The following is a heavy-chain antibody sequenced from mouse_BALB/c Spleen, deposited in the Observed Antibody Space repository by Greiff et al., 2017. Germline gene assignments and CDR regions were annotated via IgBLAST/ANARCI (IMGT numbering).Heavy chain of an antibody. CDR2: ISYSGST. D-gene: IGHD2-14*01. V-gene: IGHV3-2*02. CDR3: ARGPGNS. Sequence: EVKLVESGPGLVKPSQSLSLTCTVTGYSITSDYAWNWIRQFPGNKLEWMGYISYSGSTSYNPSLKSRISITRDTSKNQFFLQLNSVTTEDTATYYCARGPGNSWGQGTTLTVSS. CDR1: GYSITSDYA. J-gene: IGHJ2*01.